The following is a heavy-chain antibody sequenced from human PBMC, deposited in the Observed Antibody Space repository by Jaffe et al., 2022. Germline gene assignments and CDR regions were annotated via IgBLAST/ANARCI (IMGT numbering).Heavy chain of an antibody. J-gene: IGHJ4*02. CDR1: GFTFSSYE. Sequence: EVQLVESGGGLVQPGGSLRLSCAASGFTFSSYEMNWVRQAPGKGLEWVSYISSSGSTIYYADSVKGRFTISRDNAKNSLYLQMNSLRAEDTAVYYCARDYVSMVRGVSVNFDYWGQGTLVTVSS. V-gene: IGHV3-48*03. CDR3: ARDYVSMVRGVSVNFDY. CDR2: ISSSGSTI. D-gene: IGHD3-10*01.